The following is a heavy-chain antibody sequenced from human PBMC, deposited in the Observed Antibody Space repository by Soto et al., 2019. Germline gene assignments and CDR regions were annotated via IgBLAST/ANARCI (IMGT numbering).Heavy chain of an antibody. J-gene: IGHJ6*02. D-gene: IGHD2-15*01. CDR2: IYHSGST. Sequence: SETLSLTCAVSGGSISSSNWWSWVRQPPGKGLEWIGEIYHSGSTNYNPSLKSRVTISVDKSKNQFSLKLSSVTAADTAVYYCARVIPRVGYYYGMDVWGQGTTVTVSS. CDR3: ARVIPRVGYYYGMDV. V-gene: IGHV4-4*02. CDR1: GGSISSSNW.